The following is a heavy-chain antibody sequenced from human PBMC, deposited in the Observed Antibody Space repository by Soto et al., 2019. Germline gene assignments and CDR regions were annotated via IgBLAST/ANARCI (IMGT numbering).Heavy chain of an antibody. Sequence: ASVKVSCKASGYTFTSYDINWVRQATGQGLEWMGWMNPNSGNTGYAQKFQGRVTMTRNTSISTAYMELSSLRSEDTAVYYCARSYMVRGVIFGYWGQGTQVTVSS. V-gene: IGHV1-8*01. CDR3: ARSYMVRGVIFGY. J-gene: IGHJ4*02. CDR2: MNPNSGNT. CDR1: GYTFTSYD. D-gene: IGHD3-10*01.